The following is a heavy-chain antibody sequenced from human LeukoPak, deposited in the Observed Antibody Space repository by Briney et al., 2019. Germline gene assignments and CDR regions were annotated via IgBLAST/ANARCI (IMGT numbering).Heavy chain of an antibody. CDR2: IYYSGST. V-gene: IGHV4-59*01. D-gene: IGHD6-13*01. CDR1: GGSISSYY. CDR3: ARVHEQQLVLRSDWYFDL. Sequence: PSETLSLTCTVAGGSISSYYWSWIRQPPGKGLEWIGYIYYSGSTNYNPSLKSRFTISVDTSKNQFSLKLSSVTAADTAVYYCARVHEQQLVLRSDWYFDLWCRGTLVTVSS. J-gene: IGHJ2*01.